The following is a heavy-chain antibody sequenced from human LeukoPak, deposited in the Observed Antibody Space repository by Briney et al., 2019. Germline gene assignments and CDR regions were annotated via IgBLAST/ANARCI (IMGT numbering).Heavy chain of an antibody. J-gene: IGHJ6*04. CDR3: ARDQGIAAAGKGMDV. D-gene: IGHD6-13*01. Sequence: EASVKVPCKASGYTFTGYYMHWVRQAPGQGLEWMGWINPNSGGTNYAQKFQGWVTMTRDTFISTAYMELSRLRSDDTAVYYCARDQGIAAAGKGMDVWGKGTTVTVSS. V-gene: IGHV1-2*04. CDR1: GYTFTGYY. CDR2: INPNSGGT.